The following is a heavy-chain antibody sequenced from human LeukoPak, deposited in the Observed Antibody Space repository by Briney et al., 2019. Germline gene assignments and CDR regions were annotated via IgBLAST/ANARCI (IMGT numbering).Heavy chain of an antibody. V-gene: IGHV4-30-2*01. Sequence: SQTLSLTCTVSGGSISSGGYYWSWIRQPPGKGLEWIGYIYHSGSTYYNPSLKSRVTISVDRSKNQFSLKLSSVTAADTAVYYCATDDGVVPAAMTDYWGQGTLVTVSS. CDR2: IYHSGST. CDR3: ATDDGVVPAAMTDY. D-gene: IGHD2-2*01. J-gene: IGHJ4*02. CDR1: GGSISSGGYY.